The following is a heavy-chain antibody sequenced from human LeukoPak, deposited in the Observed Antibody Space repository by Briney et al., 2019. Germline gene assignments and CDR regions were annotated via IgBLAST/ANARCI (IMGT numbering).Heavy chain of an antibody. CDR3: ASSSREADAFDI. Sequence: GGSLRLSCAASGFTFSSYDMHWVRQATGKGLEWVSAIGTAGDTYYPGSVKGRFTISRENAKNSLYLQMNSLRAGDTAVYYCASSSREADAFDIWGQGTMVTVSS. J-gene: IGHJ3*02. CDR1: GFTFSSYD. CDR2: IGTAGDT. V-gene: IGHV3-13*01. D-gene: IGHD2/OR15-2a*01.